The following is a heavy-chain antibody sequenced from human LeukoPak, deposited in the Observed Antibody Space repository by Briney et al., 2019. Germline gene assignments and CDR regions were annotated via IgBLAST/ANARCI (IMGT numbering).Heavy chain of an antibody. CDR1: GFTFSSYG. Sequence: GGSLRLSCAASGFTFSSYGMHWVRQAPGKGLEWVAVIWYDGSNKYYADSVKGRFTISRDNSKNTLYLQMNSLRAEDTAVYYCARNYGSGSYYPFDYWGQGTLVTVSS. CDR2: IWYDGSNK. V-gene: IGHV3-33*08. CDR3: ARNYGSGSYYPFDY. J-gene: IGHJ4*02. D-gene: IGHD3-10*01.